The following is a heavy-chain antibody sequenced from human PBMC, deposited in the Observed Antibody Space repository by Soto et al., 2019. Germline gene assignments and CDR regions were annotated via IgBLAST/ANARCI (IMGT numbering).Heavy chain of an antibody. CDR3: ARVKGYCSGGSCYSTRFDP. D-gene: IGHD2-15*01. Sequence: PSETLSLTCTVSGGSISSYYWSWIRQPPGKGLEWIGYIYYSGSTNYNPSLKSRVTISLDTSKNQFSLKLSSVTAADTAVYYCARVKGYCSGGSCYSTRFDPWSQGTLVTVS. CDR2: IYYSGST. CDR1: GGSISSYY. V-gene: IGHV4-59*01. J-gene: IGHJ5*02.